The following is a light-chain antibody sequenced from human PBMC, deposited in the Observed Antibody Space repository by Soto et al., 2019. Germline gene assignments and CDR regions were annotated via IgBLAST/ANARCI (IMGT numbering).Light chain of an antibody. CDR1: HNIRTF. V-gene: IGKV1-5*01. J-gene: IGKJ1*01. CDR2: DAS. Sequence: MQITQSPCTLSASLGDRVTITCRASHNIRTFLSWYQQKPGKAPNLLIFDASSLHSGGPSRFSGSGSGTEFTLTITSLQPDDFATYYCQHYNPYSGPFGQGSK. CDR3: QHYNPYSGP.